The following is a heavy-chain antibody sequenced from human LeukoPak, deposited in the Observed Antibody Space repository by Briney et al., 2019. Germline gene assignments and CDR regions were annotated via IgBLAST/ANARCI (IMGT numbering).Heavy chain of an antibody. V-gene: IGHV3-30*02. J-gene: IGHJ4*02. CDR2: IRYDGSNK. CDR3: AKASPYCGGDCYPDH. D-gene: IGHD2-21*02. CDR1: GFTFSSYG. Sequence: GGSLRLSCAASGFTFSSYGMHWGRQGPGKGLGWVGFIRYDGSNKYYADSVKGRFTISRDNYKNTLYLQMTSLRADDTAVYYCAKASPYCGGDCYPDHWGQGTLVTVSS.